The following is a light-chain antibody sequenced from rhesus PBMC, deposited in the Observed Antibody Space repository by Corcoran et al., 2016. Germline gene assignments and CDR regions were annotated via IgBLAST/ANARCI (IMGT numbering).Light chain of an antibody. V-gene: IGKV3-31*02. CDR1: QSVSSY. Sequence: EIVMTQSPATLSLSPGETATISCRTSQSVSSYLAWSQQKPGQAPSPLIYGASSKATGIPDRFSGSGSGTDFTLTISGLEPGDFAVYYCQETSNLSPYCFGQGTKVEIK. J-gene: IGKJ2*01. CDR2: GAS. CDR3: QETSNLSPYC.